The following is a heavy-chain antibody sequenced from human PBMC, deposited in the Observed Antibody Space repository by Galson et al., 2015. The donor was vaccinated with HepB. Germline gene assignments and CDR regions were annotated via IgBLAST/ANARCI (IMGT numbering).Heavy chain of an antibody. V-gene: IGHV3-15*01. CDR2: IKPTPKGGAT. J-gene: IGHJ4*02. Sequence: SLRLSGAASGFTARDPWMNGIRQAPGKGVEWVGRIKPTPKGGATDYAAPVNCSFTVSRDDSKNTLYLEMNSLKTEAPAFYFCTAGSQWEQLGSWGQGTLVTVSS. D-gene: IGHD1-26*01. CDR1: GFTARDPW. CDR3: TAGSQWEQLGS.